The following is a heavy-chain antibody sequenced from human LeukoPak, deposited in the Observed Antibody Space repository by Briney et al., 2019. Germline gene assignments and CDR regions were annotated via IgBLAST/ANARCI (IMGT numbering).Heavy chain of an antibody. Sequence: GASVKVSCKASGGTFSSYAISWVRQAPGQGLEWMGGIIPIFGTANYAQKFQGRATITADESTSTAYMELSSLRSEDTAVYYCARAQTYYYDSSAFAFDIWGQGTMVTVSS. J-gene: IGHJ3*02. CDR3: ARAQTYYYDSSAFAFDI. V-gene: IGHV1-69*13. CDR1: GGTFSSYA. D-gene: IGHD3-22*01. CDR2: IIPIFGTA.